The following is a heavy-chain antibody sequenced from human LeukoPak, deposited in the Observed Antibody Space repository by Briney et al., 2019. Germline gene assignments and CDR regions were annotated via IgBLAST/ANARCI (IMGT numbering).Heavy chain of an antibody. CDR3: ATEVAEGGPQDY. Sequence: GGSLRLSCAASGFPVSSNYMTWVRQAPQKGLEWVSTIHSDGTTYYVDSVKGRFTISRDNSKNTLYLQINNLRAEDTGLYYCATEVAEGGPQDYWGQGTLVTVSS. V-gene: IGHV3-53*05. CDR2: IHSDGTT. J-gene: IGHJ4*02. D-gene: IGHD2-15*01. CDR1: GFPVSSNY.